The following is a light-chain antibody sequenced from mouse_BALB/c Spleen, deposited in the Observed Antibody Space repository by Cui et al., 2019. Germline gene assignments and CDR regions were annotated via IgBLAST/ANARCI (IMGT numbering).Light chain of an antibody. CDR2: WAS. Sequence: DTVMSQSPSSLAVSVGEKVTISCKSSQSLLYSSNQKHYLAWFQQKPGESPKLLISWASTRGSGVPERFTGSGYGTDFTLTISSVKAEDLAVYYCQQFYSYPLTSGAGTKLELK. CDR1: QSLLYSSNQKHY. CDR3: QQFYSYPLT. J-gene: IGKJ5*01. V-gene: IGKV8-30*01.